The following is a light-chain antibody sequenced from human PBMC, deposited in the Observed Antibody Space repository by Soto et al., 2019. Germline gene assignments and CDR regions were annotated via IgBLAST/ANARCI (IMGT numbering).Light chain of an antibody. J-gene: IGLJ1*01. CDR2: DVR. CDR3: SSLTSSTTYV. V-gene: IGLV2-14*03. Sequence: QSVLTQPASVSGSPGQSLTISCTGTSSDVGGYNYVSWYQQHPGKAPKLLVYDVRSRPSGVSNRFSGSKSGNTASLTISGLQAEDEADYYCSSLTSSTTYVFGTGTKVTVL. CDR1: SSDVGGYNY.